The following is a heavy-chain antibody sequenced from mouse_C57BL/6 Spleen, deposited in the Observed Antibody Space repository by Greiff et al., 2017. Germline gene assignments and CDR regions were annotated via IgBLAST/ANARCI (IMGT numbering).Heavy chain of an antibody. CDR2: INPNNGGT. CDR1: GYTFTDYY. V-gene: IGHV1-26*01. Sequence: EVQLQQSGPELVKPGASVKISCKASGYTFTDYYMNWVKQSHGKSLEWIGDINPNNGGTSYNQKFKGKATLTVDKSSSTAYMELRSLTSEDSAVYYCARRDYYYGSSPYWGQGTTLTVSS. CDR3: ARRDYYYGSSPY. J-gene: IGHJ2*01. D-gene: IGHD1-1*01.